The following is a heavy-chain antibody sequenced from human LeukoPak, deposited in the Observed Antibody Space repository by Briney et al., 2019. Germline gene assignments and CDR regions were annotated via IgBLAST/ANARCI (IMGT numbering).Heavy chain of an antibody. CDR3: ARGSGWCDY. D-gene: IGHD6-19*01. CDR1: GFTFSNYW. CDR2: IKRDGSEK. Sequence: GGSLRLSCAASGFTFSNYWISWVRQAPGKGLEWVANIKRDGSEKNYVDSVKGRFTISRGNAKNSVYLQMNSLRVEDTAVYFCARGSGWCDYWGQGALVTVSS. V-gene: IGHV3-7*03. J-gene: IGHJ4*02.